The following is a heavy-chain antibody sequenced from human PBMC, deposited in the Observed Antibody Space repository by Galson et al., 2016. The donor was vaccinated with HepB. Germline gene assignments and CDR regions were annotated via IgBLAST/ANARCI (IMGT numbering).Heavy chain of an antibody. V-gene: IGHV3-30-3*01. CDR1: GFTFSDYA. J-gene: IGHJ4*02. CDR3: ARGRWLHLGPSDC. Sequence: SLRLSCAASGFTFSDYAMHWVRRAPGKGLEWVALISSDESDKYYADSVKGRFTISRDNSKNTLDLQMNSLRAEDTAVYYCARGRWLHLGPSDCWGQGTLVTVSS. CDR2: ISSDESDK. D-gene: IGHD5-24*01.